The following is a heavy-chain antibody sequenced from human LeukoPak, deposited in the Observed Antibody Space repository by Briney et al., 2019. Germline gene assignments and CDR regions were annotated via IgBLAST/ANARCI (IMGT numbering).Heavy chain of an antibody. CDR1: GFSFHDYW. V-gene: IGHV3-74*01. CDR2: INRDGTIS. Sequence: GGSLRLSCVASGFSFHDYWMHWVRQAPGKGLELVSHINRDGTISRYADSVKGRFTISRDNAKNTLFLQMNSLTVGDTAVYYCARDYHDSNGYYSNAFDHWGQGSLLAVSS. CDR3: ARDYHDSNGYYSNAFDH. J-gene: IGHJ4*02. D-gene: IGHD3-22*01.